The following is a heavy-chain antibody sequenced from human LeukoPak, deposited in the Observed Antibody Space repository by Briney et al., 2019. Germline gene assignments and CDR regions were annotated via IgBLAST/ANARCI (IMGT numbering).Heavy chain of an antibody. D-gene: IGHD3-22*01. CDR2: INGDGSDT. Sequence: GGSLRLSCAASGFTFSNYWMHWVRQVPGKGPEWVSHINGDGSDTGYADSVKGRFTISRDNRKNTVYLQMESLRAEDTAVYYCAKGDRYYDSSGYSVDYWGQGTLVTVSS. CDR3: AKGDRYYDSSGYSVDY. CDR1: GFTFSNYW. V-gene: IGHV3-74*01. J-gene: IGHJ4*02.